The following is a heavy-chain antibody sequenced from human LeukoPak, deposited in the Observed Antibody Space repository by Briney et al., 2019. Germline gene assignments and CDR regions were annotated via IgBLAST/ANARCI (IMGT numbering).Heavy chain of an antibody. CDR3: ARAEWYCYDSSGYYVNWFDP. Sequence: SVKVSCKASGGTFSSYAISWVRQAPGQGLEWMGRIIPIFGTANYAQKFQGRVTITTDESTSTAYMELSSLRSEDTAVYYCARAEWYCYDSSGYYVNWFDPWGQGTLVTVSS. CDR2: IIPIFGTA. J-gene: IGHJ5*02. CDR1: GGTFSSYA. V-gene: IGHV1-69*05. D-gene: IGHD3-22*01.